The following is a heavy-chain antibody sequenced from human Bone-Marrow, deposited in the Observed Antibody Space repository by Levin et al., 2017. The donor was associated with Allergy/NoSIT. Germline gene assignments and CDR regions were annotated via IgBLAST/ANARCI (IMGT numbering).Heavy chain of an antibody. D-gene: IGHD6-13*01. CDR2: ISSSSTYT. CDR3: AREGAIAAAALDAFDI. CDR1: GFTFRDHY. V-gene: IGHV3-11*05. J-gene: IGHJ3*02. Sequence: GESLKISCAASGFTFRDHYMSWIRQAPGKGLEWVSYISSSSTYTDYADSVKGRFTISRDNAKNSLYLQMNSLRVEDTAVYYCAREGAIAAAALDAFDIWGQGTMVTVSS.